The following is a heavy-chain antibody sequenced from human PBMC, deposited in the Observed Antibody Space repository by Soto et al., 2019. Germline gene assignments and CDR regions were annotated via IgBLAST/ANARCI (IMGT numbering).Heavy chain of an antibody. CDR2: ISPDGSKT. J-gene: IGHJ4*02. Sequence: EVQLVESGGGLVQPGGSLRLSCAGSGFTFSSYWMHWVRQTPGERLVWVSRISPDGSKTSYADSVRGRFTISRDNAENTLYLQMNSLRAEDTAVYYCARVGQGQYYFDYWGQGTLVTVSS. CDR1: GFTFSSYW. CDR3: ARVGQGQYYFDY. V-gene: IGHV3-74*01.